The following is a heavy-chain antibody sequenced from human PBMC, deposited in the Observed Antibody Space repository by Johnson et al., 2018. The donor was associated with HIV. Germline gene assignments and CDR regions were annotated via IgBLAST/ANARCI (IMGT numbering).Heavy chain of an antibody. V-gene: IGHV3-15*01. CDR1: EFSFSNAW. CDR2: IKSQTDGGTT. Sequence: EVHLVESGGGLVKPGGSLRLTCAASEFSFSNAWMSWVRQAPGKGLEWVGRIKSQTDGGTTDYAAPVKGRYTISRDDSKNTLYLQMNSLKNEDTAMYYCTTGLTIFGVVFLDAFDIWGQGTMVIVSS. J-gene: IGHJ3*02. CDR3: TTGLTIFGVVFLDAFDI. D-gene: IGHD3-3*01.